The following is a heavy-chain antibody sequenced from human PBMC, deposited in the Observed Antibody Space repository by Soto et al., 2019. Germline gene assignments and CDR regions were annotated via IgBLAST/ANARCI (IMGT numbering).Heavy chain of an antibody. J-gene: IGHJ4*02. Sequence: TLSLTCSVSGFAISRGYYWSWVRQPPGKGLEWIGSIYPSVSSYHNPSLATRLRLSIDTSKNQFTLNLTSVTAADTALYFCAREKVGTTFFDNWGQGIQVTVSS. CDR3: AREKVGTTFFDN. D-gene: IGHD1-1*01. V-gene: IGHV4-38-2*02. CDR2: IYPSVSS. CDR1: GFAISRGYY.